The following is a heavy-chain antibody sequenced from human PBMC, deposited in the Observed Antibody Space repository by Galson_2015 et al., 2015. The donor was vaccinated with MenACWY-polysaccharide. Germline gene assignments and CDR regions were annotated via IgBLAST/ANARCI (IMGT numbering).Heavy chain of an antibody. CDR1: GLTFSSFA. D-gene: IGHD6-25*01. J-gene: IGHJ4*02. CDR2: ISDRVDST. CDR3: VKDRRSGLAAAGDH. Sequence: SLRLSCAASGLTFSSFAMTWVRQAPGKGLEWVSVISDRVDSTHYADSAKGRFTVSRDNSRNTLYLQMNSLRGDDTAVYYCVKDRRSGLAAAGDHWGTGTLVIVSS. V-gene: IGHV3-23*01.